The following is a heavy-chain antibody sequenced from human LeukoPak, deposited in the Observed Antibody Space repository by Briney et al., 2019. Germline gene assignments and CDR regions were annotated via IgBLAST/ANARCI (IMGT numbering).Heavy chain of an antibody. CDR2: ISGDGGST. Sequence: GGSLRLSCAASGFTFDDYAMHWVRQAPGKSLEWVSLISGDGGSTFYADSVKGRFTISRDNSKNSLYLQMNSLRTEDTALYYCAKENYDSSGYYWLYFDYWGQGTLVTVSS. CDR3: AKENYDSSGYYWLYFDY. V-gene: IGHV3-43*02. CDR1: GFTFDDYA. J-gene: IGHJ4*02. D-gene: IGHD3-22*01.